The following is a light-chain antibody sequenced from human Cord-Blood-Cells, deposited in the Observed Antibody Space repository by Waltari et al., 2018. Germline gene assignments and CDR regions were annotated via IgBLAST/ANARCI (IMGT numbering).Light chain of an antibody. J-gene: IGLJ3*02. CDR1: SSNIGAGYD. CDR3: QSYDSSLSGSRV. Sequence: QSVLTQPPSVSGAPGQRVTISCTGSSSNIGAGYDVHWYQQLPGTAPKLLIHGNRNRPSGVPDRFAGARSGTSGSLASTGLQAEDEACYYCQSYDSSLSGSRVFGGGTKLTVL. CDR2: GNR. V-gene: IGLV1-40*01.